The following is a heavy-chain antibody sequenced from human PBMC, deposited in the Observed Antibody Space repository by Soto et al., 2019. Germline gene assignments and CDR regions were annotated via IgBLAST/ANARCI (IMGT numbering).Heavy chain of an antibody. D-gene: IGHD3-22*01. J-gene: IGHJ5*02. CDR2: IYYSGST. CDR1: GGSISSGDYY. V-gene: IGHV4-30-4*01. CDR3: ASYYYDSSGLPGGWFDP. Sequence: PLETLSLTCTVSGGSISSGDYYWSWIRQPPGKGLEWIGYIYYSGSTYYNPSLKSRVTISVDTSKNQFSLKLSSVTAADTAVYYCASYYYDSSGLPGGWFDPWGQGTLVTVSS.